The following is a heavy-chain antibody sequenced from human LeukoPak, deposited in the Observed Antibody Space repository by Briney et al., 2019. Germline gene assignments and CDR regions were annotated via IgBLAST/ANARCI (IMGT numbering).Heavy chain of an antibody. J-gene: IGHJ6*03. CDR2: IYSDNT. V-gene: IGHV3-53*01. D-gene: IGHD6-19*01. CDR1: GFTVSSNS. CDR3: ARDRGSSGWYYYYYMDV. Sequence: GGSLRLSCTVSGFTVSSNSMSWVRQAPGKGLEWVSFIYSDNTHYSDSVKGRFTISRDNAKNSLYLQMNSLRAEDTAVYYCARDRGSSGWYYYYYMDVWGKGTTVTVSS.